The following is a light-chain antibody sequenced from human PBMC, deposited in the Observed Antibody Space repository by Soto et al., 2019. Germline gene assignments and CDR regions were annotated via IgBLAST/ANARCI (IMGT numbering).Light chain of an antibody. CDR2: AAS. CDR3: QQTASTPYT. V-gene: IGKV1-39*01. J-gene: IGKJ2*01. CDR1: QSINTY. Sequence: DTQMTQSPSSLSASVGDRVTITCRASQSINTYLNWYQQKPGEVPNLLIYAASSLQSGVPPRFSGSGSETHFTLTINSLQPEDFATYYCQQTASTPYTFGQGT.